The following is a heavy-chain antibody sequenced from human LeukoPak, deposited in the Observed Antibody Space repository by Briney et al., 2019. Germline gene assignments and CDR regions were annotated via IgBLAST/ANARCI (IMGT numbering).Heavy chain of an antibody. D-gene: IGHD3-3*02. CDR3: ARGGGTAFPTVDYYYMDV. V-gene: IGHV4-38-2*02. CDR1: GYSISSGYY. Sequence: SETLSLTCTVSGYSISSGYYWGWIRQPPGKGLEWIGSIYHSGSTYYNPSLKSRVTISVDTPKNQFSLKLSSVTAADTAVYYCARGGGTAFPTVDYYYMDVWGKGTTVTVSS. J-gene: IGHJ6*03. CDR2: IYHSGST.